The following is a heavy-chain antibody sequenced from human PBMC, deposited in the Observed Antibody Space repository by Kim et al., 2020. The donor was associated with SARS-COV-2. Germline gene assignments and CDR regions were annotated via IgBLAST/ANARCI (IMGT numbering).Heavy chain of an antibody. J-gene: IGHJ2*01. CDR2: IYYSGST. Sequence: SETLSLTCTVSGGSISSGDYYWSWIRQPPGKGLEWIGYIYYSGSTYYNPSLKSRVTISVDTSKNQFSLKLSSVTAADTAVYYCAKTPLFVWYFDLWGRGTLVTVSS. CDR3: AKTPLFVWYFDL. CDR1: GGSISSGDYY. D-gene: IGHD3-3*01. V-gene: IGHV4-30-4*01.